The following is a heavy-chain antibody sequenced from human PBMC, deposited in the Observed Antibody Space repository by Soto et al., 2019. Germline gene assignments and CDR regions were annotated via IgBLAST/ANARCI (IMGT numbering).Heavy chain of an antibody. CDR1: GGSISSGGYS. CDR2: IYHSGST. J-gene: IGHJ5*02. CDR3: ARAVAAARNWFDP. D-gene: IGHD6-13*01. V-gene: IGHV4-30-2*01. Sequence: SETLSLTCAVSGGSISSGGYSWSWIRQPPGKGLEWIGYIYHSGSTYYNPSLKSRVTISVDRSKNQFSLKLSSVTAADTAVYYCARAVAAARNWFDPWGQGTLVTVSS.